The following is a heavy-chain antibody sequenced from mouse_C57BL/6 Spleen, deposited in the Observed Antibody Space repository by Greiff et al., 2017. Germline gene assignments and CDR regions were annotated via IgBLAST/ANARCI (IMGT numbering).Heavy chain of an antibody. V-gene: IGHV7-3*01. CDR2: IRNKANGYTT. D-gene: IGHD2-1*01. CDR1: GFTFTDYY. CDR3: ARYGYGNYFYYYDMDY. Sequence: EVKLVESGGGLVQPGGSLSLSCAASGFTFTDYYMSWVRQPPGKALEWLGFIRNKANGYTTEYSASVKGRFTISRDNSQSILYLQMNALRAEDSATYYCARYGYGNYFYYYDMDYWGQGTSVTVSS. J-gene: IGHJ4*01.